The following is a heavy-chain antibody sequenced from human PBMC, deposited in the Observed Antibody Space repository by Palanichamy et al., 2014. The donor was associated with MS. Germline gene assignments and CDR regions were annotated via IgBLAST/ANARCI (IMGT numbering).Heavy chain of an antibody. Sequence: QVQLVESGGGLVKPGGSLRLSCVDSSFSFSGYYIAWVRQAPGKGLEWLSYISDSGDATFYGDSAKGRFTISRDNAKRSVYLDMNSLRDDDTALYYCARDKGIGGAFHYWGQGTLVTVSS. CDR2: ISDSGDAT. V-gene: IGHV3-11*01. D-gene: IGHD3-16*01. CDR1: SFSFSGYY. J-gene: IGHJ4*02. CDR3: ARDKGIGGAFHY.